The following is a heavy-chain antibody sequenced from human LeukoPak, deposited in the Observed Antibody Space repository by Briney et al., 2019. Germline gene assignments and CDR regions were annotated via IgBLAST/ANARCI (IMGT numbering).Heavy chain of an antibody. V-gene: IGHV1-2*06. CDR1: GYSFTGYY. Sequence: ASVKVSCKASGYSFTGYYLHWVRQAPGQGLEWMGRINPNNGATNYAQKFQGRVTMTRDTFISTAYMELSRLRSDDTALYYCAKASDYGDYVSVYYYMDVWGKGTTVTVSS. D-gene: IGHD4-17*01. J-gene: IGHJ6*03. CDR2: INPNNGAT. CDR3: AKASDYGDYVSVYYYMDV.